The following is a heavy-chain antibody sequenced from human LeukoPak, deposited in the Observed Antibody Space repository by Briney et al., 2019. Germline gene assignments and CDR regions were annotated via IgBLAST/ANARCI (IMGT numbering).Heavy chain of an antibody. CDR3: ARGPYSYESSGAFDI. CDR2: INHSGST. V-gene: IGHV4-34*01. J-gene: IGHJ3*02. CDR1: GGSFSGYY. D-gene: IGHD3-22*01. Sequence: SETLSLTCAVYGGSFSGYYWSWIRQPPGKGLEWIGEINHSGSTNYNPSLKSRVTISVDTSKQQFSLKLSSVTAADTAVYFCARGPYSYESSGAFDIWGQGTMVTVSS.